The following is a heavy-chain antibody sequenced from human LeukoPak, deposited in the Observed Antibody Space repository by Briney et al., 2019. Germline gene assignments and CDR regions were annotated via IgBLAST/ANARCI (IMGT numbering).Heavy chain of an antibody. J-gene: IGHJ5*02. Sequence: PSETLSLTCAVYGGSSSGYYWSWIRQPPGKGLEWIGEINHSGSTNYNPSLKSRVTISVDTSKNQFSLKLSSVTAADTAVYYCARGRIVVVTAFWPIWFDPWGQGTLVTVSS. CDR1: GGSSSGYY. V-gene: IGHV4-34*01. D-gene: IGHD2-21*02. CDR3: ARGRIVVVTAFWPIWFDP. CDR2: INHSGST.